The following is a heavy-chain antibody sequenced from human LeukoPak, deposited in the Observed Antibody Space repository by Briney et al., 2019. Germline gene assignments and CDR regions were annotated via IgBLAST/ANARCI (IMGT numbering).Heavy chain of an antibody. J-gene: IGHJ4*02. CDR1: GFTFSNAW. CDR2: ISSGSSTI. D-gene: IGHD2-2*01. CDR3: ARDSNY. V-gene: IGHV3-48*02. Sequence: TGGSLRLSCAASGFTFSNAWMSWVRQAPGKGLEWVSFISSGSSTIYYADSVKGRFTISRDNAKNSLYLQMNSLRDEDTGVYYCARDSNYWGQGTLVTVSS.